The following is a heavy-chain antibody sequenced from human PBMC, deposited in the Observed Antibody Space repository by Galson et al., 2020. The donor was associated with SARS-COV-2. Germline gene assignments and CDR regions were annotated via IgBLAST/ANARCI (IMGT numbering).Heavy chain of an antibody. D-gene: IGHD6-19*01. V-gene: IGHV1-24*01. CDR3: ATLGPTVADYFFDY. CDR1: GYSLSELS. Sequence: ASVKVSCKVSGYSLSELSMHWVRLSPGKGFEWMGGFDPEDDEPVYAQEFQGRLTLTGDTSRDTAYMQLSNLRSEDTAVYYCATLGPTVADYFFDYWGQGTLLTVSS. CDR2: FDPEDDEP. J-gene: IGHJ4*02.